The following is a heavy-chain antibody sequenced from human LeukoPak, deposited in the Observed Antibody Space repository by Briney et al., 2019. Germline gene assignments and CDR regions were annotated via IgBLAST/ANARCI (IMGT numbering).Heavy chain of an antibody. CDR2: IYYSGST. Sequence: SEALSLTCTVSGGSISSGGYYWSWIRQHPGKGLEWIGYIYYSGSTYYNPSLKSRVTISVDTSKNQFSLKLSSVTAADTAVYYCAREQLEYYFDYWGQGTLVTVSS. J-gene: IGHJ4*02. V-gene: IGHV4-31*03. CDR1: GGSISSGGYY. D-gene: IGHD6-13*01. CDR3: AREQLEYYFDY.